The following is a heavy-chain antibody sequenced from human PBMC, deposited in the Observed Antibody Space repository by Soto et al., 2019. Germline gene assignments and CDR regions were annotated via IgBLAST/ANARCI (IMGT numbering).Heavy chain of an antibody. Sequence: QVQLVQSGAEVKKPGASVKVSCKASGYTFTSYAMHWVRQAPGQRLEWMGWINAGNGNTKYSQKFQGRVTITRDTSASTAYMELSSLRSEDTAVYYCARVFSPTVTTVYFDYWGQGTLVTVSS. D-gene: IGHD4-17*01. CDR3: ARVFSPTVTTVYFDY. V-gene: IGHV1-3*01. J-gene: IGHJ4*02. CDR1: GYTFTSYA. CDR2: INAGNGNT.